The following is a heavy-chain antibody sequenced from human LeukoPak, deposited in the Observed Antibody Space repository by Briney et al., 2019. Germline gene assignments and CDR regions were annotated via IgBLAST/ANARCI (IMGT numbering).Heavy chain of an antibody. Sequence: ASVKVSCKASGYTFTSYYMHLVRQPPAQGLEWMGIINPSGGSRSYAQKFQGRVTMTSDTDTSTVYMELRSLRYEGTAVYYCARDPYRKHFGYWGQGTLVTVSS. CDR2: INPSGGSR. CDR3: ARDPYRKHFGY. J-gene: IGHJ4*02. V-gene: IGHV1-46*01. CDR1: GYTFTSYY.